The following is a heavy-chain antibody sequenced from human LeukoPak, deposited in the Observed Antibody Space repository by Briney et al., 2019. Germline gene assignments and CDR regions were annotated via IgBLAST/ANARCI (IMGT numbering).Heavy chain of an antibody. CDR3: ARVVVVAATPQGWFDP. CDR1: GGTFSSYA. D-gene: IGHD2-15*01. J-gene: IGHJ5*02. V-gene: IGHV1-69*04. CDR2: IIPILGIA. Sequence: GSSVKVSCKASGGTFSSYAISWVRQAAGQGLEWMGRIIPILGIANYAQKFQGRVTITADKSTSTAYMELSSLRSEDTAVYYCARVVVVAATPQGWFDPWGQGTLVTVSS.